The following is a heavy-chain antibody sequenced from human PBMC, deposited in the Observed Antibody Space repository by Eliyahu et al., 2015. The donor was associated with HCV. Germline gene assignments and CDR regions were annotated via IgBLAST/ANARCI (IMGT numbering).Heavy chain of an antibody. CDR3: ARGTMVTTDYYYMDV. J-gene: IGHJ6*03. CDR2: ISGNKGKT. Sequence: QVHLGQSGAEVKKPGASVRVACKASGYPFSSYPIAWVRQAPGQGLEWMGWISGNKGKTNYAQNIRGRVTMTTDTSTNTAYMELRSLRSDDTAVYFCARGTMVTTDYYYMDVWGRGTTVTVSS. D-gene: IGHD4-17*01. V-gene: IGHV1-18*01. CDR1: GYPFSSYP.